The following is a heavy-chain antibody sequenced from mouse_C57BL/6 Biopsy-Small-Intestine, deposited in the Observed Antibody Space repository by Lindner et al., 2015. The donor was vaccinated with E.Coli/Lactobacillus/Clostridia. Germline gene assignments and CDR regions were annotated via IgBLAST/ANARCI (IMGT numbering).Heavy chain of an antibody. V-gene: IGHV1-81*01. CDR2: MNPNNGNT. J-gene: IGHJ4*01. Sequence: SVKVSCKASGYTFTSYGINWVRQATGQGLEWMGWMNPNNGNTGYAQKFQGRLTMTRDTSISTAYMELSSLTYEDTAVYYCARGKDIEVAGYWGQGTLVTVSS. CDR3: ARGKDIEVAGY. CDR1: GYTFTSYG. D-gene: IGHD1-3*01.